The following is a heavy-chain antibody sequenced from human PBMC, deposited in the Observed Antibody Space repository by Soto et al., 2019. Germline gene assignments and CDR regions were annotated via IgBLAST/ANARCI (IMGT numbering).Heavy chain of an antibody. Sequence: GGSLRLSCAASGFTFSSYWMHWVRQAPGKGLVWVSRINSDGSSTSYADSVKGRFTISRDNAKNTLYLQMNSLRAEDTAVYYCARPLRIAAATGYFDYWGQGTLVTVLL. V-gene: IGHV3-74*01. CDR2: INSDGSST. CDR3: ARPLRIAAATGYFDY. J-gene: IGHJ4*02. D-gene: IGHD6-13*01. CDR1: GFTFSSYW.